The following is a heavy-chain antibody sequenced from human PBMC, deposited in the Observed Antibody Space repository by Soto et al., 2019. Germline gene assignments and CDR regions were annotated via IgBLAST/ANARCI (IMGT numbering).Heavy chain of an antibody. J-gene: IGHJ3*02. V-gene: IGHV1-18*01. CDR1: GYTFTSYV. CDR2: ISAYNGNT. CDR3: ARDISTYYYDSSGYFPDAFDI. D-gene: IGHD3-22*01. Sequence: ASVKVSCKASGYTFTSYVISWVRQAPGQGLEWMGWISAYNGNTNYAQKLQGRVTMTTDTSTSTAYMELRSLRSDDTAVYYCARDISTYYYDSSGYFPDAFDIWGQGTMVTVSS.